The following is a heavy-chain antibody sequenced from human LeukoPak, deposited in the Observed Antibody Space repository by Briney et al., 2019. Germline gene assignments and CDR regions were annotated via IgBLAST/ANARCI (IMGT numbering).Heavy chain of an antibody. CDR1: GGSISSNSNY. J-gene: IGHJ6*03. CDR2: IFYSGTT. D-gene: IGHD3-10*02. V-gene: IGHV4-39*01. Sequence: SETLSLTCTVSGGSISSNSNYWGWIRQPPGQGLEWLVNIFYSGTTYYNPSLKSRVTISVDTSKNQFSLKLSSVTAADTAVYYCARLKLFPVYMDVWGKGTTVTISS. CDR3: ARLKLFPVYMDV.